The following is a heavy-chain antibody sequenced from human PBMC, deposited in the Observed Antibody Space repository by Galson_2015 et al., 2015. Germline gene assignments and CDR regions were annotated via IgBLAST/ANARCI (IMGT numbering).Heavy chain of an antibody. V-gene: IGHV1-46*04. CDR2: INPSGAAT. D-gene: IGHD3-10*01. Sequence: SVKVSFKASGYTFTNYFIQWVRQAPGQGLEWVGAINPSGAATFYAQKLQGRVTMTRDTPTSTVYVELSSLGSEDTSVYYCARELGGTYYFDYWGRGTLVTVSS. CDR3: ARELGGTYYFDY. J-gene: IGHJ4*02. CDR1: GYTFTNYF.